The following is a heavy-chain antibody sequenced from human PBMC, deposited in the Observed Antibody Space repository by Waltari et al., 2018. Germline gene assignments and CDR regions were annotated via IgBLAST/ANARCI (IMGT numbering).Heavy chain of an antibody. CDR1: GYTFTGYH. Sequence: QVQLVQSGAEVKKPGASVKVSCQASGYTFTGYHLHWLRQAPGQRLEGVGWINPNNCDTNYAQNFLGSVTMTGATSINTAYMVLTGLRSDDTAVFYCARDPGPIVGAPDYWGQGTLVTVSS. CDR3: ARDPGPIVGAPDY. V-gene: IGHV1-2*02. D-gene: IGHD1-26*01. J-gene: IGHJ4*02. CDR2: INPNNCDT.